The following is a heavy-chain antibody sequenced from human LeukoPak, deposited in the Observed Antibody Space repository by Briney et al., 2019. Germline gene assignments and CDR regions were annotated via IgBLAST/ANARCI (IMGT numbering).Heavy chain of an antibody. D-gene: IGHD6-25*01. CDR1: GFTFSSYG. J-gene: IGHJ5*02. Sequence: GGSLRLSCVASGFTFSSYGMTWVRQAPGKGPEWVSVISSSAGSTYYADSVKGRFTISRDNSKNTLYLQMNSLRAEDTAVYYCAKSAKTETSWFDPWGQGTLVTVSS. CDR3: AKSAKTETSWFDP. CDR2: ISSSAGST. V-gene: IGHV3-23*01.